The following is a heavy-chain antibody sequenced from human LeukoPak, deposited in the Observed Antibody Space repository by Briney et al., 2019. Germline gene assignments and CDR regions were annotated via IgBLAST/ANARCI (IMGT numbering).Heavy chain of an antibody. Sequence: PPGGSLRLSCAASGFTFPTYAMAWVRQGPGKGLEWVSPISGGAAGTYYAPSVKGRFTVSRDKDKNALDLQMAGRTAADTALYYCARVRGVSTHVWLLPWNLWGQGTLVSVSS. CDR2: ISGGAAGT. D-gene: IGHD3-16*01. V-gene: IGHV3-23*01. CDR3: ARVRGVSTHVWLLPWNL. CDR1: GFTFPTYA. J-gene: IGHJ5*02.